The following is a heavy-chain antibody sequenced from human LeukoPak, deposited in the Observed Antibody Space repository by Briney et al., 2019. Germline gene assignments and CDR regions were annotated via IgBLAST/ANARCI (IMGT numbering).Heavy chain of an antibody. D-gene: IGHD2-2*01. Sequence: ASVKVSCKVARYTFTGYYIHWVRQAPGQGLEWMGWINPNSGGTNYAHKFQGRVTMTRDTSTTTAYMVVSGLRYDDTAVYYCARDLSYTARQLLTNWFDPWGQGTLVTVSS. CDR1: RYTFTGYY. CDR3: ARDLSYTARQLLTNWFDP. J-gene: IGHJ5*02. CDR2: INPNSGGT. V-gene: IGHV1-2*02.